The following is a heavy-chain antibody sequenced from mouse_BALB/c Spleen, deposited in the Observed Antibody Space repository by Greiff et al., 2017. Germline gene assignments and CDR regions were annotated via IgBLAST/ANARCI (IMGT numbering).Heavy chain of an antibody. CDR3: ARLSTTDDY. CDR1: GYTFTSYW. D-gene: IGHD2-12*01. CDR2: INPSTGYT. Sequence: QVQLQQSGAELAKPGASVKMSCKASGYTFTSYWMHWVKQRPGQGLEWIGYINPSTGYTEYNQKFKDKATLTADKSSSTAYMQLSSLTSEDSAVYYCARLSTTDDYWGQGTTLTVSS. V-gene: IGHV1-7*01. J-gene: IGHJ2*01.